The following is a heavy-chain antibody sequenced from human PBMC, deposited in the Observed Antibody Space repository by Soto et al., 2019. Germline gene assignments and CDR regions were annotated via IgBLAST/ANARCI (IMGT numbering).Heavy chain of an antibody. CDR3: AKTRVVVPAAYYYYGMDV. CDR1: GFTFSSYG. J-gene: IGHJ6*02. D-gene: IGHD2-2*01. V-gene: IGHV3-30*18. CDR2: ISYDGSNK. Sequence: PGGSLKLSCAASGFTFSSYGMHWVRQAPGKGLEWVAVISYDGSNKYYADSVKGRFTISRDNSKNTLYLQMNSLRAEDTAVYYCAKTRVVVPAAYYYYGMDVWGQGTTVTVAS.